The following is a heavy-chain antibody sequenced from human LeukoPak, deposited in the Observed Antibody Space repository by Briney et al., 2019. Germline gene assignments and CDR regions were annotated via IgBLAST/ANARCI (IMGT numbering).Heavy chain of an antibody. CDR2: IYTSGST. CDR1: GGSLSSYY. V-gene: IGHV4-4*07. Sequence: SETLSLTCTVSGGSLSSYYWSWIRQPAGKGLEWIGRIYTSGSTNYNPSLKSRVTMSVDTSKNQFSLKLSSVTAADTAVYYCARDWDWTYYYDSTRAFDIWGQGTMVTVSS. J-gene: IGHJ3*02. CDR3: ARDWDWTYYYDSTRAFDI. D-gene: IGHD3-22*01.